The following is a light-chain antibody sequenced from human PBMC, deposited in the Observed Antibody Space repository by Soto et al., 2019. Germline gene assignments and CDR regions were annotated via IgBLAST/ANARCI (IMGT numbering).Light chain of an antibody. Sequence: DIQVTQSPSTLSASVGDRVTITCRASQSISTWLAWYQQKPGKAPKLLIYKASALESGVPSRFSGSGSGTEFTLTISSLQPDDYASYYCQQYQSHPNTLGQGTRLEIK. CDR3: QQYQSHPNT. CDR2: KAS. J-gene: IGKJ5*01. V-gene: IGKV1-5*03. CDR1: QSISTW.